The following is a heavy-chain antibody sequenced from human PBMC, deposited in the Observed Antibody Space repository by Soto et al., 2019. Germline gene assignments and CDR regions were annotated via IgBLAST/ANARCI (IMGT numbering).Heavy chain of an antibody. CDR2: SYYSGST. V-gene: IGHV4-31*11. CDR3: ARFSVGHQDSSGYYCVDL. CDR1: GGSISSRGYY. D-gene: IGHD3-22*01. Sequence: QVQLQESGPGLVKPSQTLSLTCAVSGGSISSRGYYWTWIRQHPGKGLEGIGYSYYSGSTYYSPSLESRVTISVDASKNLFPRKLSSVTAADTSVSCGARFSVGHQDSSGYYCVDLWGQGTLVTVSS. J-gene: IGHJ5*02.